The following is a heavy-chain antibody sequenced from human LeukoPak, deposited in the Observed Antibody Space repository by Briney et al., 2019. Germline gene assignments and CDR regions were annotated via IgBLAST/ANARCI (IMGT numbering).Heavy chain of an antibody. D-gene: IGHD6-25*01. Sequence: ASVKVSCKASGYTFTGYYMHWVRQAPGQGLERMGWINPNSGGTNYAQKFQGRVTMTRDTSISTAYMELSRLRSDDTAVYYCARVFRVAAAVNLFDYWGQGTLVTVSS. CDR1: GYTFTGYY. CDR3: ARVFRVAAAVNLFDY. CDR2: INPNSGGT. V-gene: IGHV1-2*02. J-gene: IGHJ4*02.